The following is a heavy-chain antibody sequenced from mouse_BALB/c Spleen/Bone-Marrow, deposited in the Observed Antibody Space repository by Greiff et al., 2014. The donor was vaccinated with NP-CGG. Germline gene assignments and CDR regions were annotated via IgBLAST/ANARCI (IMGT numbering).Heavy chain of an antibody. J-gene: IGHJ2*01. V-gene: IGHV5-9-4*01. CDR2: ISSGGSYT. D-gene: IGHD3-1*01. CDR1: GFTFSYYA. Sequence: DVQLVESGGGLVKPGGSLKLSCAASGFTFSYYAMSWVRQSPEKSLVWVAGISSGGSYTYYPDTVTGRFTISRDNAKNTLYLEMSSLRSEDTAMYYCARDSSGYFDYWGQGTTLTVSS. CDR3: ARDSSGYFDY.